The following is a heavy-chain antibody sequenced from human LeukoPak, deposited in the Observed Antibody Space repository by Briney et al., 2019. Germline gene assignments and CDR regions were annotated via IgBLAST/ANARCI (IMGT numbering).Heavy chain of an antibody. V-gene: IGHV4-59*01. CDR3: ARESRRWLLPNYYYYGMDV. Sequence: PETLSLTCTVSGGSISSYYWSWIRQPPGKGLEWIGYIYYSGSTNYNPSLKSRVTISVDTSKNQFSLKLSSVTAADTAVYYCARESRRWLLPNYYYYGMDVWGQGTTVTVSS. J-gene: IGHJ6*02. D-gene: IGHD3-22*01. CDR1: GGSISSYY. CDR2: IYYSGST.